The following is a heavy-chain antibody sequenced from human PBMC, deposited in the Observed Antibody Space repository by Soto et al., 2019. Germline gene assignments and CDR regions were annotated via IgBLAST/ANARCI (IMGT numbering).Heavy chain of an antibody. CDR1: VGSISPYY. J-gene: IGHJ4*02. CDR2: IHYSGST. V-gene: IGHV4-59*12. CDR3: ARGRITVAGLTP. Sequence: KTSETLSLTCTVSVGSISPYYWTWIRQPPGKGLEWIGNIHYSGSTSYNPSLKGRVTMSVDTSENQLSLKLISVTAADTAVYYCARGRITVAGLTPWGQGTLVTVST. D-gene: IGHD6-19*01.